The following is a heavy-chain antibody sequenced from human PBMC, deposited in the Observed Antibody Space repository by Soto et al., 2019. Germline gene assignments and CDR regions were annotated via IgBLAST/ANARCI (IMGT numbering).Heavy chain of an antibody. CDR2: IYHSGST. CDR3: ARGAAAGTSWWFDP. J-gene: IGHJ5*02. V-gene: IGHV4-4*02. Sequence: PSETLSLTCAVSGGSISSSNWWSWVRQPPGKGLEWIGEIYHSGSTNYNPSLKSRVTISVDKSKNQFSLKLSSVTAADTAVYYCARGAAAGTSWWFDPWGQGTLVTVSS. CDR1: GGSISSSNW. D-gene: IGHD6-13*01.